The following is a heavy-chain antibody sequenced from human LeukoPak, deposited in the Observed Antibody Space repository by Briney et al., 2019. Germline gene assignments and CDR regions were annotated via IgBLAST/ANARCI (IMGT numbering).Heavy chain of an antibody. D-gene: IGHD6-13*01. J-gene: IGHJ4*02. CDR3: ARHHSAAAGYYFDY. Sequence: SETLSLTCAVSGGSISSGGYSWSWIRQPPGKGLEWIGYIYYSGSTYYNPSLKSRVTISVDTSKNQFSLKLSSVTAADTAVYYCARHHSAAAGYYFDYWGQGTLVTVSS. CDR2: IYYSGST. V-gene: IGHV4-30-2*03. CDR1: GGSISSGGYS.